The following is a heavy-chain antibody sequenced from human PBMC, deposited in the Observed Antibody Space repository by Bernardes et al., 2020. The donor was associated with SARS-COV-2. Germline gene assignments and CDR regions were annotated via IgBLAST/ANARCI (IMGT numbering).Heavy chain of an antibody. J-gene: IGHJ4*02. CDR3: ARDESSGWYENLSFVY. CDR1: GFTFSSYG. D-gene: IGHD6-19*01. Sequence: GGSLTLSCAASGFTFSSYGMHWVRQVPGTGLGWVAVIWYDGSNKYYANSVKGRFTISRDNSKNTLYLQMTSLRAEDTAEYYCARDESSGWYENLSFVYWGQGTLVTVSS. CDR2: IWYDGSNK. V-gene: IGHV3-33*01.